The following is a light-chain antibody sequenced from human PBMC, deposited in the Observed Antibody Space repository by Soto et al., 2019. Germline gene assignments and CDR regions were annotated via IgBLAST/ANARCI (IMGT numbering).Light chain of an antibody. CDR3: SSFTGSNYV. CDR2: DVS. Sequence: QSALTQPASMSGSPGQSITISCTGTISDVGGYNFVSWYQQYPGKAPKLMICDVSNRPSGVSNRFSGSKSGKTASLTISGLQAEDEADYYCSSFTGSNYVFGTGTKLTVL. V-gene: IGLV2-14*03. J-gene: IGLJ1*01. CDR1: ISDVGGYNF.